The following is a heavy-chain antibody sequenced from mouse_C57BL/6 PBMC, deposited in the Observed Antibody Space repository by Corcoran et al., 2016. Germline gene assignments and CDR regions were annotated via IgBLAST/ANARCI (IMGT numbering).Heavy chain of an antibody. D-gene: IGHD1-1*01. Sequence: DVQLQESGPGLVKPSQSLSLTCSVTGYSITSGYYWNWIRQFPGNKLEWMGYISYDGSNNYNPSLKNRISITRDTSKNQFFLKLNSVTTEDTTTYYCASVYGSSLDWYFDVWGTGTTVTVSS. CDR2: ISYDGSN. CDR3: ASVYGSSLDWYFDV. V-gene: IGHV3-6*01. CDR1: GYSITSGYY. J-gene: IGHJ1*03.